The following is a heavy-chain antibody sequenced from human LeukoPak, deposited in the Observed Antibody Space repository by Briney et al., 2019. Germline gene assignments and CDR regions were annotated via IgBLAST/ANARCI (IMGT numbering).Heavy chain of an antibody. Sequence: SETLSLTCTVSGGSVSSYYWSWIRQPAGKGLEWIGRIYTSGSTNYNPSLKSRVTMSVDTSKNQFSLKLSSVTAADTAVYYCARVTGYTIEDYFDYWGQGTLVTVSS. J-gene: IGHJ4*02. CDR1: GGSVSSYY. CDR3: ARVTGYTIEDYFDY. D-gene: IGHD3-9*01. CDR2: IYTSGST. V-gene: IGHV4-4*07.